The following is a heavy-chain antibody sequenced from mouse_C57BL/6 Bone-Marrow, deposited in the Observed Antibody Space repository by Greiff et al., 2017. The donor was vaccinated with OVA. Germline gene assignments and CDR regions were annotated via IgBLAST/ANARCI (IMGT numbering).Heavy chain of an antibody. CDR3: AREGYLDV. J-gene: IGHJ1*03. Sequence: EVHLVESGPGLVKPSQSLSLTCSVTGYSITSGYYWNWIRQFPGNKLEWMGYISYDGSNNYNPSLKNRISITRDTSKNQFFLKLNSVTTEDTATYYCAREGYLDVWGTGTTVTVSS. CDR1: GYSITSGYY. CDR2: ISYDGSN. V-gene: IGHV3-6*01.